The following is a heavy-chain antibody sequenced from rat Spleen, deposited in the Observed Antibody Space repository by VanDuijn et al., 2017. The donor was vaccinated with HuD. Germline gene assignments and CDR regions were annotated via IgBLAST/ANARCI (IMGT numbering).Heavy chain of an antibody. CDR2: ITNASGRT. CDR3: TRENWVFDY. V-gene: IGHV5-27*01. J-gene: IGHJ2*01. D-gene: IGHD5-1*01. Sequence: EVQLVESGGGLVQPGRSLKLSCAASGFTFSNYDMAWVRQAPTKGLEWVASITNASGRTYYPDSVKGRFTISSDNAQNTLYLQMNSLRSEDTATYYCTRENWVFDYWGQGVMVTVSS. CDR1: GFTFSNYD.